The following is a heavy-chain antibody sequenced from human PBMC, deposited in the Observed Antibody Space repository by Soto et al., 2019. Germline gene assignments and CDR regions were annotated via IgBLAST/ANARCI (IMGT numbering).Heavy chain of an antibody. CDR1: GFTFSTYA. CDR2: ISSSGDVT. J-gene: IGHJ6*02. Sequence: VGSLRLSCAASGFTFSTYAMTWVRQAPGKGLEWVSIISSSGDVTYYLDSVKGRFTISRDNSRNTLHLQMNSLRAEDAAVYFCAKNGDFWSWGMDVWGQGTTVTVSS. CDR3: AKNGDFWSWGMDV. D-gene: IGHD3-3*01. V-gene: IGHV3-23*01.